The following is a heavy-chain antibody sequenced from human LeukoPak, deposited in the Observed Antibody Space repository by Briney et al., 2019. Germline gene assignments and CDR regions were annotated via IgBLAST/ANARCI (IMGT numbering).Heavy chain of an antibody. CDR3: ARDYDFWSGHSEGAFDI. J-gene: IGHJ3*02. V-gene: IGHV3-21*01. D-gene: IGHD3-3*01. Sequence: PGGSLRLSCAASGFTFSSYSMNWVRQAPGKGLEWVSSISSSSSYIYYADSVKGRFTISRDNAKNSLYLQMNSLRAEDTAVYYCARDYDFWSGHSEGAFDIWGQGTMVIVSS. CDR2: ISSSSSYI. CDR1: GFTFSSYS.